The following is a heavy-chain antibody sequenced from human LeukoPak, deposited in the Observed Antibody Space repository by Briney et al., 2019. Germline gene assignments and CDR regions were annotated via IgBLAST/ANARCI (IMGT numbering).Heavy chain of an antibody. J-gene: IGHJ4*02. CDR1: GFTFSSYS. D-gene: IGHD3-9*01. V-gene: IGHV3-21*01. Sequence: PGGSLRLSCAASGFTFSSYSMNWVRRAPGKGLEWVSSISSSSYIYYADSVKGRFTISRDNAKNSLYLQMNSLRAEDTAVYYCARDQGYYDILTGYQPYYFDYWGQGTLVTVSS. CDR2: ISSSSYI. CDR3: ARDQGYYDILTGYQPYYFDY.